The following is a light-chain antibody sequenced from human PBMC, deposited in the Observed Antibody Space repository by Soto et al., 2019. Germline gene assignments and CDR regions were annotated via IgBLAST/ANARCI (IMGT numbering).Light chain of an antibody. CDR3: SSYTRRSALVV. CDR2: EVT. J-gene: IGLJ3*02. CDR1: SSDVGGYNY. V-gene: IGLV2-14*01. Sequence: QYALTQPASVSGSPGQSITISCTGTSSDVGGYNYVSWYQQHPGKAPKFLIYEVTARPSGVSNRFSGSKSGNTASLTISGLQAEDEADYYCSSYTRRSALVVFGGGTKLTVL.